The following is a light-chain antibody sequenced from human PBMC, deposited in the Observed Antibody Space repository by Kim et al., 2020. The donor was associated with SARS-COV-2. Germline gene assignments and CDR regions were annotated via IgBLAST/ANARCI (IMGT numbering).Light chain of an antibody. Sequence: QSIALSCTGTSSDVGGYNFVSWYQQRPGKAPKLMIYDVSSRPSGVSTRFSGSKSGTTASLTISGLQAEDEADYYCSSYSSTTPVVFGGGTKVTVL. CDR2: DVS. V-gene: IGLV2-14*03. CDR1: SSDVGGYNF. CDR3: SSYSSTTPVV. J-gene: IGLJ2*01.